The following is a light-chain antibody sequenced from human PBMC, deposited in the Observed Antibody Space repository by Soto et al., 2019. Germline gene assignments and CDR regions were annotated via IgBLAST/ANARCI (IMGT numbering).Light chain of an antibody. CDR1: QSVSSSY. CDR3: QQYDSPPPWT. J-gene: IGKJ1*01. CDR2: GAS. Sequence: EIVLTQSPGTLSLSPGERATLSCRASQSVSSSYVAWYPHKPGQAPRLLIYGASSRATGIPDRFSGSGSGTDFTLTISRLEPEDFAVYFCQQYDSPPPWTFGQGTKVEIK. V-gene: IGKV3-20*01.